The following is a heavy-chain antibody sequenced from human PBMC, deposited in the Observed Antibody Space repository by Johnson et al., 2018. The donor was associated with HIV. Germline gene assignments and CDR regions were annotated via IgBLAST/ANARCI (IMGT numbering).Heavy chain of an antibody. V-gene: IGHV3-23*04. D-gene: IGHD6-25*01. CDR1: GFTFSSYA. J-gene: IGHJ3*02. CDR2: ISGSGGST. CDR3: AKDSQGLRAFYI. Sequence: MQLVESGGGLVKPGGSLRLSCAASGFTFSSYAMSWVRQAPGKGLEWVSAISGSGGSTYSADSVKGRFTISRDNSKNTLYLQMNSLRAEDTAVYYGAKDSQGLRAFYIWGQGTMVTVSS.